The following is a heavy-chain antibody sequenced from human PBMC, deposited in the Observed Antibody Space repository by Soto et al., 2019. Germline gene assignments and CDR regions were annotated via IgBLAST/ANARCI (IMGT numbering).Heavy chain of an antibody. CDR2: IYPGDSDT. CDR1: GYSFSNYW. J-gene: IGHJ4*02. CDR3: ARSPGISPYFDY. V-gene: IGHV5-51*01. Sequence: PGESLKICCKGSGYSFSNYWVGWVRQMPGKGLEWMGIIYPGDSDTRYSPSFQGQVTVSADKSINTAYLQWNSLEASDTAFYFCARSPGISPYFDYWGQGALDTVSS.